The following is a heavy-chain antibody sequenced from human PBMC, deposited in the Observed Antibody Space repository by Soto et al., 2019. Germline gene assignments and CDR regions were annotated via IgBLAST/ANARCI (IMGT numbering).Heavy chain of an antibody. CDR2: IKGDGSET. Sequence: PWGCLGLSCASSVFTFSIYWMHWVRQAPGKGLVWVSRIKGDGSETNYADSVKGRFTISRDNAKNTLYLQLNSLRAEDTAVYYCLRGNSGYGNFDYWGQGTRVTVSS. J-gene: IGHJ4*02. D-gene: IGHD5-12*01. CDR1: VFTFSIYW. V-gene: IGHV3-74*01. CDR3: LRGNSGYGNFDY.